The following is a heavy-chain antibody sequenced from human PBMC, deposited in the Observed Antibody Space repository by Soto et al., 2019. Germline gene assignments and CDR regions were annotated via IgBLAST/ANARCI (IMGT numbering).Heavy chain of an antibody. CDR3: ARRDTSYYYYGMDV. CDR2: ISSSSSTI. CDR1: GFTFSSYS. D-gene: IGHD5-18*01. Sequence: VQLVESGGGLVQPGGSLRLSCAASGFTFSSYSMNWVRQAPGKGLEWVSYISSSSSTIYYADSVKGRFTISRDNAKNSLYLQMNSLRDEDTAVYYCARRDTSYYYYGMDVWGQGTTVTVSS. J-gene: IGHJ6*02. V-gene: IGHV3-48*02.